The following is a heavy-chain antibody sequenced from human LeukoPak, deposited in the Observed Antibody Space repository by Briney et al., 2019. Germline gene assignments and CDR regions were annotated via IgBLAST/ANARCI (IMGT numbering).Heavy chain of an antibody. CDR2: IYPGDSDT. CDR1: GYSFTSYW. J-gene: IGHJ4*02. Sequence: GESLKISCKGSGYSFTSYWIGWVRQMLGKGLEWMGIIYPGDSDTRYSPSFQGQVTISADKSISTAYLQWSSLKASDTAMYCCARGRITMVRGVDYWGQGTLVTVSS. V-gene: IGHV5-51*01. CDR3: ARGRITMVRGVDY. D-gene: IGHD3-10*01.